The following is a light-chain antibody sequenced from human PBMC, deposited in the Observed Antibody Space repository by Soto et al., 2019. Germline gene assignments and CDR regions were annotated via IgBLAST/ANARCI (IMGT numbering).Light chain of an antibody. CDR1: SSDVGGYNY. Sequence: QSALTQPASVSGSPGQSITISCTGTSSDVGGYNYVSWFQQHPGKVPKLIIYXVXXXXXXXXNXXXASKSGNTASLTISGLQAEDEADYYCYSYTSSNADVFGTGTKVTVL. V-gene: IGLV2-14*01. CDR2: XVX. J-gene: IGLJ1*01. CDR3: YSYTSSNADV.